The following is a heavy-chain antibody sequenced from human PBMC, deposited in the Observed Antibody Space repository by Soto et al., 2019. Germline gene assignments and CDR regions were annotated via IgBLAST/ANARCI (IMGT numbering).Heavy chain of an antibody. Sequence: GASVKVSCKASGYTFTSYGISWVRQAPGQGLEWMGWISAYNGNTNYAQKLQGRVTMTTDTYTSTAYMELSSLRSDDTAVYYCARDGLAVAGHNWFDPWGQGTLVTVSS. CDR2: ISAYNGNT. CDR1: GYTFTSYG. CDR3: ARDGLAVAGHNWFDP. D-gene: IGHD6-19*01. J-gene: IGHJ5*02. V-gene: IGHV1-18*04.